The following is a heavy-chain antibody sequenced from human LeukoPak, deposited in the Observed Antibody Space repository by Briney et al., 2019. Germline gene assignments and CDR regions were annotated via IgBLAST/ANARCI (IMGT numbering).Heavy chain of an antibody. D-gene: IGHD5-24*01. Sequence: GGSLRLSCAASGFTFSSYPMSWVRQAPWKGREWVSAISGSGGSTYYADSVKGRFTISRDNAKNSLYLQMNNVRAEDTAVYYCAREEVRSFDNWGQGTLVTVSS. CDR1: GFTFSSYP. J-gene: IGHJ4*02. CDR2: ISGSGGST. CDR3: AREEVRSFDN. V-gene: IGHV3-23*01.